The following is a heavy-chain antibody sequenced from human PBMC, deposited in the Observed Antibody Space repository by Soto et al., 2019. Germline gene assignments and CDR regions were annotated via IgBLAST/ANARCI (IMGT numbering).Heavy chain of an antibody. V-gene: IGHV3-30*09. CDR3: ARMGLLHGMDV. D-gene: IGHD2-15*01. CDR2: ISYDGSNK. CDR1: GFTFSSYA. Sequence: QVQVVESGGGVVQPGRSLRLSCAASGFTFSSYAMHWVRQAPGKGLEWVALISYDGSNKYYADSVKGRFAISRVNSKNTLYLQMNSLRAEDTAVYYCARMGLLHGMDVWGQGTTVTVSS. J-gene: IGHJ6*02.